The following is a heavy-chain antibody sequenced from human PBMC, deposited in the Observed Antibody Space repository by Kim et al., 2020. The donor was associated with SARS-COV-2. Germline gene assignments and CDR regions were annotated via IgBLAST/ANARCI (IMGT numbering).Heavy chain of an antibody. J-gene: IGHJ5*02. CDR3: AKDSGGWTSNWTSFDP. D-gene: IGHD1-1*01. Sequence: LSLTCAASGFTVSSNYITWVRQAPGKGLEWVSIIYTGVNTDYADSVKGRFTISKDTSKNPVSLQMNSLRAEDTAVYYCAKDSGGWTSNWTSFDPWGQGTLVTASS. CDR2: IYTGVNT. V-gene: IGHV3-66*02. CDR1: GFTVSSNY.